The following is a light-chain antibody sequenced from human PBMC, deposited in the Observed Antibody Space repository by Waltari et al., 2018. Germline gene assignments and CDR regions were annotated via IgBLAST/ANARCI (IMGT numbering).Light chain of an antibody. Sequence: DIQMTQSPSSLSASVGDSVTVTCRASQSVTRYFHWYQQKPGKAPTLLIYAASSLQSGVPSRFSGSGSGTDFTLTISSLQPEDFATYFCQQSYSIPQTFGQGTKVEVK. CDR3: QQSYSIPQT. CDR1: QSVTRY. V-gene: IGKV1-39*01. J-gene: IGKJ1*01. CDR2: AAS.